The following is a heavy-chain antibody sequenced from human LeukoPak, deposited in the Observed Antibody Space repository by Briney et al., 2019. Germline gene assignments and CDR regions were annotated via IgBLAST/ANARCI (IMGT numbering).Heavy chain of an antibody. D-gene: IGHD3-10*01. Sequence: ASVKVSCKDSRYTLTGYFLQWVRQAPGQGFEWMAWINPNNGDTSYAQKFQGRVTMTRDTSISTAYMELSRLRSDDTAGYYCARFGAPQWSGAPLGINAFDFWGQGTMVTVSS. J-gene: IGHJ3*01. V-gene: IGHV1-2*02. CDR1: RYTLTGYF. CDR3: ARFGAPQWSGAPLGINAFDF. CDR2: INPNNGDT.